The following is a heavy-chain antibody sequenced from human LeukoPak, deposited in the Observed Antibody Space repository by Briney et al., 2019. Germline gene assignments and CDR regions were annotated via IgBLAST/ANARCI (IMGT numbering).Heavy chain of an antibody. Sequence: GGSLRLSCAASGFTFSSYAMSWVRQAPGKGLEWVSAISGSGGSTYYADSVKGRFTISRDNFKNTLYLQMNSLRAEDTAVYYCAKASSSWFDYYYGMDVWGQGTTVTVSS. CDR1: GFTFSSYA. D-gene: IGHD6-13*01. CDR3: AKASSSWFDYYYGMDV. J-gene: IGHJ6*02. CDR2: ISGSGGST. V-gene: IGHV3-23*01.